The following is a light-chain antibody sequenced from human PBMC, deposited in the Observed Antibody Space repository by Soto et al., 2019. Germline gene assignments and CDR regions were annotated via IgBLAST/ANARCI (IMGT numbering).Light chain of an antibody. CDR3: SSYTSSNTLI. CDR2: EVR. Sequence: QSALTQPPSVSGSPGQSVTISCTGTSSDIGAYNRVSWYQQPPGKAPKLMIYEVRDRPSGVPDRFSGSKSGNTASLTISGLQAEDEADYYCSSYTSSNTLIFGGGTKVTVL. J-gene: IGLJ2*01. CDR1: SSDIGAYNR. V-gene: IGLV2-18*02.